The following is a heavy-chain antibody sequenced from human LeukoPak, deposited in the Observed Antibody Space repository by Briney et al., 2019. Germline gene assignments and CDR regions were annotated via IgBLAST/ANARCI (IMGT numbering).Heavy chain of an antibody. J-gene: IGHJ4*02. V-gene: IGHV3-48*04. Sequence: EGSLRLSCAAPGFTFSSYSMNWVRQAPGKGLEWVSYISSSSSTIYYADSVKGRFTISRDNAKNSLYLQMNSLRAEDTAVYYCARGEGVVGAPFDYWGQGTLVTVSS. CDR3: ARGEGVVGAPFDY. D-gene: IGHD1-26*01. CDR1: GFTFSSYS. CDR2: ISSSSSTI.